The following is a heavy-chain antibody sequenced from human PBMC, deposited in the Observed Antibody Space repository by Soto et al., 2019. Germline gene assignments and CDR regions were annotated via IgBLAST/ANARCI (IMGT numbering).Heavy chain of an antibody. CDR3: TRRGSWSGYYNDAFDI. CDR2: IRSKAYGGTT. CDR1: VFTFGDYA. J-gene: IGHJ3*02. V-gene: IGHV3-49*03. D-gene: IGHD3-3*01. Sequence: GGSLRLSCTASVFTFGDYAMSWFRQAPGKGLERVGFIRSKAYGGTTEYAASVKGRFTISRDDSKSIAYLQMNSLKTEDTAVYYCTRRGSWSGYYNDAFDIWGQGTMVTVSS.